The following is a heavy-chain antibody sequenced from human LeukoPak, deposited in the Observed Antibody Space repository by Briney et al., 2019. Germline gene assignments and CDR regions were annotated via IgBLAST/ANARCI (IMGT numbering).Heavy chain of an antibody. J-gene: IGHJ3*02. CDR2: INHSGST. V-gene: IGHV4-34*01. D-gene: IGHD3-22*01. CDR3: ARHPPYDSSGYGAFDI. Sequence: SETLSLTCAVYGGSFSGYYWSWIRRPPGKGLEWIGEINHSGSTNYNPSLKSRVTISVDTSKNQFSLKLSSVTAADTAVYYCARHPPYDSSGYGAFDIWGQGTMVTVSS. CDR1: GGSFSGYY.